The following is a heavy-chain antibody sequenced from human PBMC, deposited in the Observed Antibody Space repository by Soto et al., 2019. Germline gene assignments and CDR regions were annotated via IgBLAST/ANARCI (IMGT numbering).Heavy chain of an antibody. Sequence: PGASLKISCKGSGYSFASHWVAWVRQMPEKGLEWIGTIYPGDSDTKYSSAFRGHVTISADTSVSTAYLQWRSLEATDSAIYYCARYSGSYWHYLDLWGQGTLVTVSS. CDR3: ARYSGSYWHYLDL. CDR2: IYPGDSDT. V-gene: IGHV5-51*01. D-gene: IGHD1-26*01. CDR1: GYSFASHW. J-gene: IGHJ4*02.